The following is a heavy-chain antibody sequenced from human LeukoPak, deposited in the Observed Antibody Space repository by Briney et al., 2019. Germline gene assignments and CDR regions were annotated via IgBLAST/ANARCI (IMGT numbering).Heavy chain of an antibody. CDR1: GFTFSSYA. V-gene: IGHV3-30*04. CDR2: ISYDGSNK. D-gene: IGHD1-26*01. Sequence: GRSLRLSCAASGFTFSSYAMHWVRQAPGKGLEWVAVISYDGSNKYYADSVKGRFTISRDNSKNTLYLQMNSLRAEDTAVYYCARVGPGPGYYFDYWGQGTLVTVSS. CDR3: ARVGPGPGYYFDY. J-gene: IGHJ4*02.